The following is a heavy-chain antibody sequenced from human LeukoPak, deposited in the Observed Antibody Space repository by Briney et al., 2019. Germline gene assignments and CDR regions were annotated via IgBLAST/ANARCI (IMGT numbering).Heavy chain of an antibody. CDR1: GFTFSSYA. CDR2: ISGSGGST. CDR3: AKDPLSRLGELSLVSYFDY. V-gene: IGHV3-23*01. D-gene: IGHD3-16*02. J-gene: IGHJ4*02. Sequence: GGSLRLSCAASGFTFSSYAMSWVRQAPGKGLEWVSAISGSGGSTYYADSVKGRFTISRDNSKNTLYLQMNSLRAEDTAVYYCAKDPLSRLGELSLVSYFDYWGQGTLVTVSS.